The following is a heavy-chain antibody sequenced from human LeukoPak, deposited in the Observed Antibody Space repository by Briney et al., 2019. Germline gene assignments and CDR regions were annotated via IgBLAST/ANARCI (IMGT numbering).Heavy chain of an antibody. CDR1: GFTFSSYS. J-gene: IGHJ4*02. CDR2: ISSSSSYI. Sequence: KAGGSLRLSCAASGFTFSSYSMNWVRQAPGKGLEWVSSISSSSSYIYYADSVKGRFTISRDNAKNSLYLQMNSLRAEDAAVYYCATNPAWGIIAARSSSYSDYWGQGTLVTVSS. D-gene: IGHD6-6*01. CDR3: ATNPAWGIIAARSSSYSDY. V-gene: IGHV3-21*01.